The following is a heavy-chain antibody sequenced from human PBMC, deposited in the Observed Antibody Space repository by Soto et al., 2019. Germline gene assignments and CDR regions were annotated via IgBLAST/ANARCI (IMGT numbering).Heavy chain of an antibody. D-gene: IGHD2-15*01. CDR3: ATVGPYSPRWDF. CDR1: EFAFSTFG. J-gene: IGHJ3*01. Sequence: EVQVLESGGGLVQPGGSLRLSCVFSEFAFSTFGMSWVRQSPGKGLESVSSISAIGDSTYHADSVKGRFSISRDNSRNSLYLKMNNLRAEDTAVYYCATVGPYSPRWDFWGQGTVVSVSS. CDR2: ISAIGDST. V-gene: IGHV3-23*01.